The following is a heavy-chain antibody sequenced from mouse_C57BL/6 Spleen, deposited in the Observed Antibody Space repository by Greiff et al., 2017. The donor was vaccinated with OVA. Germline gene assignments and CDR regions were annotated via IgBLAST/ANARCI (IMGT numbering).Heavy chain of an antibody. CDR2: IYPSDSET. CDR1: GYTFTSYW. CDR3: ASYTDGSSYHWYFDV. V-gene: IGHV1-61*01. Sequence: QVQLQQPGAELVRPGSSVKLSCKASGYTFTSYWMDWVKQRPGQGLEWIGNIYPSDSETHYNQKFKDKATLTVDKSSSTAYMQLSSLTSEDSAVYYCASYTDGSSYHWYFDVWGTGTTVTVSS. D-gene: IGHD1-1*01. J-gene: IGHJ1*03.